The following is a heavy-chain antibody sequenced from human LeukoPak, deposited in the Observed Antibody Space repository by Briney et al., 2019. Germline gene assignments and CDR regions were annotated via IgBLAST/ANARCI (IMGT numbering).Heavy chain of an antibody. J-gene: IGHJ5*02. D-gene: IGHD2-21*01. CDR2: IIPIFGTA. V-gene: IGHV1-69*13. Sequence: ASVKVSCKASGGTFSSYAISWVRQAPGQGLEWMGGIIPIFGTANYAQKFQGRVTITADESTSTAYMELSSLRSGDTAVYYCARELESEYCGGDCPHTNWFDPWGQGTLVTVSS. CDR3: ARELESEYCGGDCPHTNWFDP. CDR1: GGTFSSYA.